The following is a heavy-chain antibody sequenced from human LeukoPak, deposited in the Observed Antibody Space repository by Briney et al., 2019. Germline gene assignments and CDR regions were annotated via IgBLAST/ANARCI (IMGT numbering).Heavy chain of an antibody. V-gene: IGHV3-30*04. CDR3: ARGYCSSTSCYNDY. J-gene: IGHJ4*02. D-gene: IGHD2-2*02. Sequence: GGSLRLSCAASGFTVSNWAIHWVRQAPGKGLEWVAAISYDGSNKFYADSAKGRFTISRDNSKNSLDLQMNSLRAEDTAVYYCARGYCSSTSCYNDYWGQGTLVTVSS. CDR2: ISYDGSNK. CDR1: GFTVSNWA.